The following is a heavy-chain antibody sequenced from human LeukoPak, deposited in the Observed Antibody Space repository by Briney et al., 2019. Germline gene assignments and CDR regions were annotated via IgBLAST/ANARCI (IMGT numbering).Heavy chain of an antibody. CDR3: ARGGSGYYYPHDAFDI. Sequence: ASVKVSCKASGYTFTGYYMHWVRQAPGQGLEWMGWINPNSGGTNYAQKFQGRVTMTRDTSISTAYMELSRLRSGDTAVYYCARGGSGYYYPHDAFDIWGQGTMVTVSS. V-gene: IGHV1-2*02. CDR2: INPNSGGT. J-gene: IGHJ3*02. D-gene: IGHD3-22*01. CDR1: GYTFTGYY.